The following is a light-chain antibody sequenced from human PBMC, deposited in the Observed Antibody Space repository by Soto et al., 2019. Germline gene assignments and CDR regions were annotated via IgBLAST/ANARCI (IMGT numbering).Light chain of an antibody. J-gene: IGLJ1*01. CDR2: EVT. V-gene: IGLV2-14*01. CDR1: SGDVGAYNY. CDR3: SSKTTSTTPIYV. Sequence: QSALTQPASVSGSPGQSITISCTGTSGDVGAYNYVSWHQQQPGKAPKLMIYEVTNRPSGVSNRFSGSKSGNTASLTISGLQAEDEADYYCSSKTTSTTPIYVFGTGTKVTVL.